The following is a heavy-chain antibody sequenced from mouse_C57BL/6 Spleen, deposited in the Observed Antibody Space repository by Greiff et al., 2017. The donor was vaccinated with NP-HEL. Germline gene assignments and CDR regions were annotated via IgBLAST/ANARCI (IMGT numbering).Heavy chain of an antibody. CDR3: ARRLTGRVFDY. CDR2: INPSTGGT. V-gene: IGHV1-42*01. J-gene: IGHJ2*01. Sequence: EVKLVESGPELVKPGASVKISCKASGYSFTGYYMNWVKQSPEKSLEWIGEINPSTGGTTYNQKFKAKATLTVDKSSSTAYMQLKSLTSEDSAVYYCARRLTGRVFDYWGQGTTLTVSS. CDR1: GYSFTGYY. D-gene: IGHD4-1*01.